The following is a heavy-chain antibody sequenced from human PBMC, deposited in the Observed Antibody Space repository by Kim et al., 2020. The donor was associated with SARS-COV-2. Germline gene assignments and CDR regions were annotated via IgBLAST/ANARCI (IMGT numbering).Heavy chain of an antibody. D-gene: IGHD1-26*01. CDR3: ARGLIVGATVGEYFDY. J-gene: IGHJ4*02. V-gene: IGHV4-39*07. Sequence: SLKSRVTISVDTSKNQFSLKLSSVTAADTAVYYCARGLIVGATVGEYFDYWGQGTLVTVSS.